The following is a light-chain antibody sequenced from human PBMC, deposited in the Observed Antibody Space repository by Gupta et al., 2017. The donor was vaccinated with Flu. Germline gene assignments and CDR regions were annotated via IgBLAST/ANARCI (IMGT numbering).Light chain of an antibody. CDR1: DIGGEG. Sequence: SSVLTQPPSVSVAPGQTARVTCGGSDIGGEGIHWYQHRPGQAPLLVVYDDSDRPAGIPRRFSGSGSGDTATISISRAEAEEEAYYDSQECVGSSQGVFGGGTKLTVL. J-gene: IGLJ3*02. V-gene: IGLV3-21*02. CDR3: QECVGSSQGV. CDR2: DDS.